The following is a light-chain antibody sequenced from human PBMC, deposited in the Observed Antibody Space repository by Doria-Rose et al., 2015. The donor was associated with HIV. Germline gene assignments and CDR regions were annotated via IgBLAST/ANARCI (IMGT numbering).Light chain of an antibody. CDR3: MQSTKWPWT. CDR2: KVS. CDR1: QGLVYSDGNTY. V-gene: IGKV2-30*01. Sequence: MTQSPLSLPVTLGQSASISCKSSQGLVYSDGNTYLTWFQQRPGQSPRRLIYKVSDRDSGVPDRISGSGSGTDLTLTISRVEAEDVGVYYCMQSTKWPWTFGQGTKVEIE. J-gene: IGKJ1*01.